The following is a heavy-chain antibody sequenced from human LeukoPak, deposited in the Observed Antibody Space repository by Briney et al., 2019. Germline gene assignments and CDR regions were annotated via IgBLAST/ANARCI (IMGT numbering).Heavy chain of an antibody. CDR2: ISSSGSTI. CDR3: AKLYTGARHHGAFDI. J-gene: IGHJ3*02. V-gene: IGHV3-48*03. Sequence: SGGSLRLSCAASGFTFSSYEMNWVRQAPGKGLEWVSYISSSGSTIYYADSVKGRFTISRDNAKNSLYLQMNSLRAEDTAVYYCAKLYTGARHHGAFDIWGQGTMVTVSS. CDR1: GFTFSSYE. D-gene: IGHD1-26*01.